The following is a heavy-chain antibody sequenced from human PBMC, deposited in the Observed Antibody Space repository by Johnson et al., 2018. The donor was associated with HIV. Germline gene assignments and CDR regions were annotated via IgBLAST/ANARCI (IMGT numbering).Heavy chain of an antibody. V-gene: IGHV3-33*06. CDR1: GFTFSSYG. J-gene: IGHJ3*02. Sequence: VQLVESGGGVVQPGRSLRLSCAASGFTFSSYGMHWVRQAPGKGLEWVAVIWYDGSNKYYADSVKGRFTISRDNSKNTLYLQMNSLRAEDTAVYYCAKELALYSSGYGGDGFDMWGQGTKVTV. D-gene: IGHD6-19*01. CDR3: AKELALYSSGYGGDGFDM. CDR2: IWYDGSNK.